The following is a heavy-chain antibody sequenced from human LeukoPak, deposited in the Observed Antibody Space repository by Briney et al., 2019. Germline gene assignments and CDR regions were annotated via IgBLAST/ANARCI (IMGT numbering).Heavy chain of an antibody. Sequence: ASVKVSCKASGCTFTGYYMHWVRQAPGQGLEWMGWINPNNDGTNYAQKFQGRVTMTRDTSISTAYMELSRLRSDATAVYYCARGLSPGSPSAFDIWGQGTMVTVSS. CDR1: GCTFTGYY. V-gene: IGHV1-2*02. J-gene: IGHJ3*02. D-gene: IGHD3-10*01. CDR3: ARGLSPGSPSAFDI. CDR2: INPNNDGT.